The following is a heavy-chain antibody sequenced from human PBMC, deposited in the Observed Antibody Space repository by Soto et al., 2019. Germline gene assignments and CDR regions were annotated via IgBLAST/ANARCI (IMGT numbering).Heavy chain of an antibody. Sequence: QVHLVQSGAEVKKPGASVKVSCKGSGYTFTSYGITWVRQAPGQGREWMGWISAHNGNTDYAPKLQGRVTVTRDTSTSTAYMELRCLRSDDKAVDYCARGRYGDYWGQGALVTVSS. D-gene: IGHD1-1*01. CDR2: ISAHNGNT. V-gene: IGHV1-18*01. CDR3: ARGRYGDY. J-gene: IGHJ4*02. CDR1: GYTFTSYG.